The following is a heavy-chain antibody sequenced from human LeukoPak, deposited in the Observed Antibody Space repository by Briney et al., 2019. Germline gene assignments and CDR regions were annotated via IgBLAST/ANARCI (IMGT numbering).Heavy chain of an antibody. Sequence: PSETLSLTCSVSGDSISHGTYYWSWIRQPAGQGLEWIGRIYTTGVTNYNPSLKTRVTISVDPSLNQFSLNLTSVTAADTAVYYCAREFLASRRNWVDPWGQGTLVTLSS. D-gene: IGHD6-6*01. V-gene: IGHV4-61*02. J-gene: IGHJ5*02. CDR3: AREFLASRRNWVDP. CDR1: GDSISHGTYY. CDR2: IYTTGVT.